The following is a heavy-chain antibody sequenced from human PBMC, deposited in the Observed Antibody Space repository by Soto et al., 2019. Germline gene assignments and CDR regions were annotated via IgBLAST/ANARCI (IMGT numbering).Heavy chain of an antibody. J-gene: IGHJ6*02. CDR2: IYPGDSDT. V-gene: IGHV5-51*01. Sequence: LGASLKSSCKGSGSSFNIYWLGWFRQMPGKVLEWMGIIYPGDSDTRYSPSIQGQVTNSADKSISTAYLQWSSLKASNTAMYYCARNGSRVYSDNSDYYYYGMDVWGQGTTVTVSS. D-gene: IGHD3-22*01. CDR1: GSSFNIYW. CDR3: ARNGSRVYSDNSDYYYYGMDV.